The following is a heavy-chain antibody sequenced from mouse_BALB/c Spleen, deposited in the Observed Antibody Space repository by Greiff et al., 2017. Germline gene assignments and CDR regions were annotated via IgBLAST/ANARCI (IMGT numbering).Heavy chain of an antibody. V-gene: IGHV2-6-7*01. J-gene: IGHJ4*01. Sequence: VQVVESGPGLVAPSQSLSITCTVSGFSLTGYGVNWVRQPPGKGLEWLGMIWGDGSTDYNSALKSRLSISKDNSKSQVFLKMNSLQTDDTARYYCAREVYYYGSSYDDYAIDYWGQGTSVTVSS. CDR3: AREVYYYGSSYDDYAIDY. D-gene: IGHD1-1*01. CDR2: IWGDGST. CDR1: GFSLTGYG.